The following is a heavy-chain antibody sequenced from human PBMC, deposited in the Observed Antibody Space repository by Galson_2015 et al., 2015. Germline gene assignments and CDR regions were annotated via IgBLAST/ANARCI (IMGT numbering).Heavy chain of an antibody. CDR3: ARGQYIYYDILTGYHL. CDR2: ISYDGSIK. D-gene: IGHD3-9*01. V-gene: IGHV3-30-3*01. Sequence: SLRLSCAASGFTFSSYAMHWVRQAPGKGLIWVAVISYDGSIKYYADSVKGRFTISRDNSKNTLYLQMNSLRAEDTAVYYCARGQYIYYDILTGYHLWGQGTLVTVSS. CDR1: GFTFSSYA. J-gene: IGHJ4*02.